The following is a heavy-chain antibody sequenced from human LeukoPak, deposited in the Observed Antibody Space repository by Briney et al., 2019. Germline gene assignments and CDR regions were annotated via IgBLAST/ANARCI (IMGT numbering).Heavy chain of an antibody. V-gene: IGHV5-51*01. CDR1: GYSFPSYW. CDR2: IYPGDSDT. CDR3: ARSLRVVVAATAENNWFDP. D-gene: IGHD2-15*01. Sequence: GESLKISCKGSGYSFPSYWIGWVRQMPGKGLEWMGIIYPGDSDTRYSPSFQGQVTISADKSISTAYLQWSSLKASDTAMYYCARSLRVVVAATAENNWFDPWGQGTLVTVSS. J-gene: IGHJ5*02.